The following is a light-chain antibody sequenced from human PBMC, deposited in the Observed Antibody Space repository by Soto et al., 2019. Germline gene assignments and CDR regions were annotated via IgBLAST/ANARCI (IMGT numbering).Light chain of an antibody. CDR1: SSDVGNYNR. V-gene: IGLV2-18*02. CDR2: EVN. CDR3: CSYTTSSNYV. J-gene: IGLJ1*01. Sequence: QSALTQPPSVSGSPGQSVAISCTGTSSDVGNYNRVSWYQQPPGTAPKLMIYEVNNRPSGVPDRFSGSKSGNTASLTISGLQAEEEADYYWCSYTTSSNYVFGTGTKVTVL.